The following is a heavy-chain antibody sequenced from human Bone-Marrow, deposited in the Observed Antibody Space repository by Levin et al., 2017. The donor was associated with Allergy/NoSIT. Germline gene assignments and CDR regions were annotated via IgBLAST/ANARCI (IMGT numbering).Heavy chain of an antibody. V-gene: IGHV3-7*04. D-gene: IGHD4-17*01. J-gene: IGHJ4*02. Sequence: GGSLRLSCVASGFSYSNWWMSWVRQAPGKGLQWVANIKQDGTEKSYVDSVKGRFTISRDNAKNSLYLQMNNLRAEDTAVYYCARAIGDGDGYWGQGTLVTVSS. CDR2: IKQDGTEK. CDR1: GFSYSNWW. CDR3: ARAIGDGDGY.